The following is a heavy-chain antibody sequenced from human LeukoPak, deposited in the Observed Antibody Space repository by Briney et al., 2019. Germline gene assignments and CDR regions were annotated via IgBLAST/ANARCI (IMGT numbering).Heavy chain of an antibody. CDR2: IYYSGST. CDR3: ARHLEVYYDFWSGYYYFDY. J-gene: IGHJ4*02. D-gene: IGHD3-3*01. V-gene: IGHV4-34*01. Sequence: SETLSLTCAVYGGSFSGYYWSWIRQPPGKGLEWIGSIYYSGSTYYNPSLKSRVTISVDTSKNQFSLKLSSVTAADTAVYYCARHLEVYYDFWSGYYYFDYWGQGTLVTVSS. CDR1: GGSFSGYY.